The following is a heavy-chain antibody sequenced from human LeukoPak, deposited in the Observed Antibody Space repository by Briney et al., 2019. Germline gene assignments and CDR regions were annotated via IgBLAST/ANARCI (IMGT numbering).Heavy chain of an antibody. J-gene: IGHJ3*02. CDR3: AKDRNPYCSGGSCYSGFPFDI. CDR2: ISGSGGST. D-gene: IGHD2-15*01. CDR1: GFTFSSYP. V-gene: IGHV3-23*01. Sequence: RGSLRLSCAASGFTFSSYPMSWVRQAPGKGLEWVSAISGSGGSTYYADSVKGRFTISRDNSKNTLYLQMNSLRAEDTAVYYCAKDRNPYCSGGSCYSGFPFDIWGQGTMVTVSS.